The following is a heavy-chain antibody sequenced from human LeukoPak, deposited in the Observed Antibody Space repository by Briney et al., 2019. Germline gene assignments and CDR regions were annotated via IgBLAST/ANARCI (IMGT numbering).Heavy chain of an antibody. CDR2: ITSSGTT. Sequence: GGSLRLSCAASGLTFRSYGMGWVRQAPGKGLEWVSSITSSGTTNYADSVKDRFVISRDNSKDTLFLQMNSLRVEDTAVYYCANSGSYSIYWGQGTLVTVSS. CDR3: ANSGSYSIY. CDR1: GLTFRSYG. D-gene: IGHD1-26*01. V-gene: IGHV3-23*01. J-gene: IGHJ4*02.